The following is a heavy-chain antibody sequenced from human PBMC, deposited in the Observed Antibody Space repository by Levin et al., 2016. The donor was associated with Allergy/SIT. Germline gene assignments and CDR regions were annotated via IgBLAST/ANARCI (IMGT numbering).Heavy chain of an antibody. V-gene: IGHV5-51*01. D-gene: IGHD2-21*02. CDR3: ARVVTAIKGMDV. CDR2: IYPGDSDT. J-gene: IGHJ6*02. Sequence: VRQMPGKGLEWMGIIYPGDSDTRYSPSFQGQVTISADKSISTAYLQWSSLKASDTAMYYCARVVTAIKGMDVWGQGTTVTVSS.